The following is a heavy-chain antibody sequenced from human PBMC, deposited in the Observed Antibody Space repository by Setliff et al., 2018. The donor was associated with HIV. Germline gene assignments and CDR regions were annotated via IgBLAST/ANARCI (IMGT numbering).Heavy chain of an antibody. J-gene: IGHJ4*02. CDR2: IYYSGTT. CDR1: GVSISGSSYF. V-gene: IGHV4-39*01. D-gene: IGHD6-19*01. Sequence: SEILSLTCNVSGVSISGSSYFWGWIRQSPGKGVQWIGSIYYSGTTYDNPSLKSRVTISVDTPKNQFSLKLTSVTAADTAVYYCARHVDGSGRVDYWGRGTLVTVSS. CDR3: ARHVDGSGRVDY.